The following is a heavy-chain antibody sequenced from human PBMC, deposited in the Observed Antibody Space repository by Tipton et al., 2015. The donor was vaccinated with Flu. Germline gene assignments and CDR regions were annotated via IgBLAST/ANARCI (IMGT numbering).Heavy chain of an antibody. CDR2: IYPAGGGI. V-gene: IGHV1-46*01. Sequence: SCAASGFTFSSYEFNWVRQAPGQGLEWMGIIYPAGGGISYAQKFQGRVIMTRDKSTGTVHMELSSLRSDDTAMYYCARDKGGGTYTFDVWGQGTMVTVSS. CDR3: ARDKGGGTYTFDV. J-gene: IGHJ3*01. CDR1: GFTFSSYE. D-gene: IGHD1-1*01.